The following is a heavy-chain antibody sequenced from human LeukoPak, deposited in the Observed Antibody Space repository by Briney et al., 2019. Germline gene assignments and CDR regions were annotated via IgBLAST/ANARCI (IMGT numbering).Heavy chain of an antibody. CDR1: GFTFRSYA. J-gene: IGHJ4*02. D-gene: IGHD1-7*01. CDR3: AKDRATGTTASIFDY. V-gene: IGHV3-23*01. Sequence: GSLRLSCAASGFTFRSYAMSWVRQAPGKGLEWVSAISGSGGSTYYADSVKGRFTISRDNSKNTLYLQMNSLRAEDTAVYYCAKDRATGTTASIFDYWGQGTLVTVSS. CDR2: ISGSGGST.